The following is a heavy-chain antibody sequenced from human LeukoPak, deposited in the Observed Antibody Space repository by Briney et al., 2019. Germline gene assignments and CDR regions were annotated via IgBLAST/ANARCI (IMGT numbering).Heavy chain of an antibody. CDR2: ISYDGSNK. CDR1: GFTFSSYA. Sequence: PGGSLRLSCAASGFTFSSYAMHWVRQAPGKGLEWVAVISYDGSNKYYADSVKGRFTISRDNSKNTLYLQMNSLRAEDTAVYYCAREIEGFDYWGQGTLVTVSS. CDR3: AREIEGFDY. V-gene: IGHV3-30-3*01. J-gene: IGHJ4*02.